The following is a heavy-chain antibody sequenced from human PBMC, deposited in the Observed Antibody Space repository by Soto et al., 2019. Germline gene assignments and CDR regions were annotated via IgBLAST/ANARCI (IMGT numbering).Heavy chain of an antibody. D-gene: IGHD3-22*01. CDR3: ARDTWARRTYYYDTSDTS. V-gene: IGHV3-30-3*01. CDR2: ISDDGAKI. CDR1: GFTFSSYA. J-gene: IGHJ5*02. Sequence: QVQLVESGGGVVHPGKSLRLSCAGSGFTFSSYAFHWVRQAPGKGLEWVAVISDDGAKIYYADFVKGRFIISRHNYKDTLYLEMNSLRIEDTAVYYCARDTWARRTYYYDTSDTSWGQGNLVTVSS.